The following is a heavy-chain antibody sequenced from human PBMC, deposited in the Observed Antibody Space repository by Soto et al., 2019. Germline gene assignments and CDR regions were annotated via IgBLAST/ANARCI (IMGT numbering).Heavy chain of an antibody. V-gene: IGHV4-38-2*01. CDR3: ARAGDTMVRGVIIMNYYGMDV. J-gene: IGHJ6*02. Sequence: NPSETLSLTCAVSGYSISRGYYWGWIRQPPGEGLEWIGHIHHSGATYYNPSLKSRVTISIDRSKNQFSLKLISVTAADTAVYYRARAGDTMVRGVIIMNYYGMDVWGQGTTVTVS. CDR1: GYSISRGYY. D-gene: IGHD3-10*01. CDR2: IHHSGAT.